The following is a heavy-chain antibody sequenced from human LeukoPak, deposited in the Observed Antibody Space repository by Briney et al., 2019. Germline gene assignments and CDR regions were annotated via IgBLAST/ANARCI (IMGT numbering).Heavy chain of an antibody. D-gene: IGHD4-23*01. Sequence: SSLKVSCKASGGTFSSYAISWVRQAPGQGLEWMGGIIPIFGTANYEQKFQGRVTITTDESTSEDYMELSSLRSEDTAVYYCARKYGGNSYFDYWGQGTLVTVSS. CDR2: IIPIFGTA. V-gene: IGHV1-69*05. J-gene: IGHJ4*02. CDR1: GGTFSSYA. CDR3: ARKYGGNSYFDY.